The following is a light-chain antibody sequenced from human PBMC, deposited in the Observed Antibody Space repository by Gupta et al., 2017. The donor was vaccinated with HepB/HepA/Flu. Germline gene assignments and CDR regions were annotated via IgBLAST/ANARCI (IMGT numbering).Light chain of an antibody. CDR3: TSYAGTDIFYV. V-gene: IGLV2-8*01. Sequence: QSALTQPPSVSGSPGQSVTISCTGSGSDVGAYNGVSWYQQHPGKAPKLMIYEVNKRPSGAPDRFSGSKSGNTASLTVSGLQAEDEADYYCTSYAGTDIFYVFGTGTTVTVL. CDR2: EVN. CDR1: GSDVGAYNG. J-gene: IGLJ1*01.